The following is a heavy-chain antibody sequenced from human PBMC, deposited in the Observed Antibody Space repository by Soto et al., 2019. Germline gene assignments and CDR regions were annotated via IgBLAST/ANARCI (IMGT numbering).Heavy chain of an antibody. CDR3: GRQLAQSYSYSGRDV. D-gene: IGHD6-6*01. V-gene: IGHV5-51*01. Sequence: LGESLKISCKGSGYSFTSYWIGWVRQMPGKGLEWMGIIYPGDSDTRYSPSFQGQVTISADKSISTAYLQWSSLKASDTAMYYCGRQLAQSYSYSGRDVGGKGTTVTVPS. J-gene: IGHJ6*04. CDR2: IYPGDSDT. CDR1: GYSFTSYW.